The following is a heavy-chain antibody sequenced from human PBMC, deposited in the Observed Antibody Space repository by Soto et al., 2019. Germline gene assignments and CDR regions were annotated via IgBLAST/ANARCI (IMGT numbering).Heavy chain of an antibody. CDR1: GFTFSSYA. J-gene: IGHJ4*02. V-gene: IGHV3-23*01. Sequence: EVQLLESGGGLVQPGGSLRLSCAASGFTFSSYAMNWVRQAPGKGLEWVSAISAGGSSSYYADSVKGRFSISRDNSKNTLHLQMNSLRAEDTAVYYCAKKHQGTLDYWGQGTLVTVSS. CDR2: ISAGGSSS. CDR3: AKKHQGTLDY.